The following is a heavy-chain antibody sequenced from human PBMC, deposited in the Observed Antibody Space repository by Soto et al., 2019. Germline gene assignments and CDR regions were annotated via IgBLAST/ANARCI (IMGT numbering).Heavy chain of an antibody. CDR2: INPSGGST. J-gene: IGHJ4*02. CDR3: ARTFIPAAGTSTLDY. V-gene: IGHV1-46*03. D-gene: IGHD6-13*01. Sequence: ASGKPSCKASGYTFTSYEMHWVRQAPGQGLEWMGIINPSGGSTSYAQKFQGRVTMTRDTSTSTVYMELSSLRSEDTAVYYCARTFIPAAGTSTLDYWGQGTLVTVS. CDR1: GYTFTSYE.